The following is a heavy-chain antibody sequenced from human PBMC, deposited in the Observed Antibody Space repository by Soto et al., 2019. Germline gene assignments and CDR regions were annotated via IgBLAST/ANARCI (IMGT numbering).Heavy chain of an antibody. CDR3: ARAVGAYHLRKAAGSLHS. CDR1: GFTFISYG. D-gene: IGHD6-13*01. Sequence: QVQLVESGGGVVPPGRSLRPSCAASGFTFISYGMHWVRQAPGKELEWVAVIWYDGSNKYYADSVKVRVTISRDNSKNTLYLQMSSLRAEDTAVYYCARAVGAYHLRKAAGSLHSWGQDTLVTVSS. CDR2: IWYDGSNK. V-gene: IGHV3-33*01. J-gene: IGHJ1*01.